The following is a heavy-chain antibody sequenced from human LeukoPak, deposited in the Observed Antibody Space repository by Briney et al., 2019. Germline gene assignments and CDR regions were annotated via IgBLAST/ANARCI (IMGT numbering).Heavy chain of an antibody. CDR2: IIPIFGTA. D-gene: IGHD4-11*01. J-gene: IGHJ4*02. Sequence: GASVKVSCKASGGTFSSYAISWVRQAPGQGLEWMGGIIPIFGTANYAQKFQGRVTITRNTSISTAYMELSSLRSEDTAVYYCARSPDYSRFDYWGQGALVTVSS. V-gene: IGHV1-69*05. CDR1: GGTFSSYA. CDR3: ARSPDYSRFDY.